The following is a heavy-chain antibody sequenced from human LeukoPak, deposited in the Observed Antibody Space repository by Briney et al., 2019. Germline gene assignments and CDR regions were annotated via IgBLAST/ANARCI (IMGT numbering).Heavy chain of an antibody. Sequence: GSSVKVSCKASGGTFSSYAISWVRQAPGQGLEWMGWINPNSGGTHYAQKFQGRVTMTRDTSISTAYMELTSLTSDDTAVYYCARGSSSSWYKYYFDYWGQGTLVTVSS. V-gene: IGHV1-2*02. D-gene: IGHD6-13*01. J-gene: IGHJ4*02. CDR3: ARGSSSSWYKYYFDY. CDR2: INPNSGGT. CDR1: GGTFSSYA.